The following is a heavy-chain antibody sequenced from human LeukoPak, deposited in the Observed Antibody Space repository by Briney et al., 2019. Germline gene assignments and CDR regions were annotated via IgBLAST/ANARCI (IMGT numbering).Heavy chain of an antibody. D-gene: IGHD5-12*01. CDR2: ISWNSGSI. CDR1: GFTFDDYA. CDR3: AKDLLRYSGYDQPVFDY. V-gene: IGHV3-9*01. J-gene: IGHJ4*02. Sequence: GGSLRLSCAASGFTFDDYAMHWVRQAPGKGLEWVSGISWNSGSIGYADSVKGRFTISRDNAKNSLYLQMNSLRAEDTALYYCAKDLLRYSGYDQPVFDYWGQGTLVTVSS.